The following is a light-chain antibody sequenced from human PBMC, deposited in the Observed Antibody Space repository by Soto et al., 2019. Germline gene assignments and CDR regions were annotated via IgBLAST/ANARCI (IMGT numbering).Light chain of an antibody. V-gene: IGKV1-5*03. CDR3: QHYNSYSGA. CDR1: QTISSW. Sequence: DIQMTQSPSTLSGSVGDRVTITCRASQTISSWFACYQQKPGKAPKLLIYKASTLKSGVPSRFSGSGSGKEFTLTISSLQPDDFATYSCQHYNSYSGAFGQGTKVDIK. CDR2: KAS. J-gene: IGKJ1*01.